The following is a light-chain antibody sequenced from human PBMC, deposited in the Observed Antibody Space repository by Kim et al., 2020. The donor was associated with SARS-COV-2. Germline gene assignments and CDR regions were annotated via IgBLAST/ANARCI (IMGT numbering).Light chain of an antibody. J-gene: IGKJ5*01. V-gene: IGKV3-20*01. CDR1: QGVTGSY. CDR2: DAS. Sequence: SPGERATLSCRASQGVTGSYLAWYQQKPGQAPRLLIYDASRRATGIPDRFSGSGSGTDFTLTISRLEPEDFALYYCQQHGTSPITFGQGTRLEIK. CDR3: QQHGTSPIT.